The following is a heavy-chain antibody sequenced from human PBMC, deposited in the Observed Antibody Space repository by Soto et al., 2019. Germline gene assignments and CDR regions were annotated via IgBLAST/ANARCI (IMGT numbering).Heavy chain of an antibody. Sequence: EVQLLESGGGSVQPGGSLRLSCAASGFTFSSYAMTWVRQAPGKGLEWVSHISGSGGGADYADSVKGRFTISRDTSKNTLVLQMNNLGGEETALNYCATTGGRCLHLKYWGQGTLVTVSS. CDR3: ATTGGRCLHLKY. D-gene: IGHD1-1*01. V-gene: IGHV3-23*01. CDR2: ISGSGGGA. CDR1: GFTFSSYA. J-gene: IGHJ4*02.